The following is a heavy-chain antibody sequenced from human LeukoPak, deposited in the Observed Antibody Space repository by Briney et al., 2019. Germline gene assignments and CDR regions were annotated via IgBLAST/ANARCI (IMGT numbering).Heavy chain of an antibody. J-gene: IGHJ4*02. CDR1: GFTFSSYW. CDR3: ARDSESGWSDY. CDR2: ISSSGSTI. V-gene: IGHV3-48*04. Sequence: PGGSLRLSCAASGFTFSSYWMSWVRQAPGKGLAWVSYISSSGSTIYYADSVKGRFTISRDNAKNSLYLQMNSLRAEDTAVYYCARDSESGWSDYWGQGTLVTVSS. D-gene: IGHD6-19*01.